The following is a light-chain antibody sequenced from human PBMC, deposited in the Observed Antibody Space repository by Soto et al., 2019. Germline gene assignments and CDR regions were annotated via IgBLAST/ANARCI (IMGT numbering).Light chain of an antibody. J-gene: IGKJ1*01. CDR2: AAS. CDR3: QQSHSIPWT. V-gene: IGKV1-39*01. CDR1: QSISNY. Sequence: DIQMTQSPSSLSASVGDRVTISSRASQSISNYLNWYQQKPGKAPKLLIFAASSLQSGVPSRFSGGGSGTDFTFTISSLQPEDFATYYCQQSHSIPWTFGQGTTVEIK.